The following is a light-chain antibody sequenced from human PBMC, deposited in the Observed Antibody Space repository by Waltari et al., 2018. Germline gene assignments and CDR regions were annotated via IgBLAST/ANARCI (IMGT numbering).Light chain of an antibody. CDR2: DAS. CDR1: QSISSY. V-gene: IGKV1-39*01. CDR3: HQYYLTPWT. Sequence: DIQMTQSPSSLSASVGDRVTITCRASQSISSYLNWYQQKPGKAPKRLIYDASSLQSGVPSRFSGSGSGTDFTLTINGLQPEDAAVYFCHQYYLTPWTFGQGTKLEIK. J-gene: IGKJ1*01.